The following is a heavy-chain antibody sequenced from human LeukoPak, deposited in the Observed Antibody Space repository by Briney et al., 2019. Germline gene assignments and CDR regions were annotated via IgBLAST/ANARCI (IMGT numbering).Heavy chain of an antibody. CDR2: ISSNGGST. J-gene: IGHJ4*02. V-gene: IGHV3-64*01. Sequence: GGSLRLSFAASGFTFSSYAMHWVRQAPGKGLEYVSAISSNGGSTYYANSVKGRFTISRDNSKNTLYLLMGSLRAEDMAVYYCAREVWSGYPVVDYWGQGTLVTVSS. CDR1: GFTFSSYA. D-gene: IGHD3-3*01. CDR3: AREVWSGYPVVDY.